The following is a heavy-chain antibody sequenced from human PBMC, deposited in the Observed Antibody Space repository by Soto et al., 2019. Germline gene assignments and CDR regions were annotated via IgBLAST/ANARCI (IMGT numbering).Heavy chain of an antibody. Sequence: LGESLKISCKGSGYSFTSYWIGWVRQMPGKGLEWMGIIYPGDSDTRYSPSFQGQVTISADKSISTAYLQWSSLKASDTAINYYARQEREYYDYVWGSYTYPFDIWGQGTMVTVSS. V-gene: IGHV5-51*01. D-gene: IGHD3-16*01. CDR1: GYSFTSYW. J-gene: IGHJ3*02. CDR3: ARQEREYYDYVWGSYTYPFDI. CDR2: IYPGDSDT.